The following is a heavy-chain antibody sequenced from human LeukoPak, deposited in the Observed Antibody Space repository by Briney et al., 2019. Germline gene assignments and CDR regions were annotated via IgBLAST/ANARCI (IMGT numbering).Heavy chain of an antibody. CDR2: VSYDGSNK. CDR1: EFTFSSYA. Sequence: GRSLRLSCAASEFTFSSYAMHWVRQAPGKGLEWVAVVSYDGSNKYYADSVKGRFTISRDNSKNTLYLQMNSLRAEDTAVYYCASLRDSSGYYYVDNWFDPWGQGTLVTVSS. D-gene: IGHD3-22*01. J-gene: IGHJ5*02. CDR3: ASLRDSSGYYYVDNWFDP. V-gene: IGHV3-30-3*01.